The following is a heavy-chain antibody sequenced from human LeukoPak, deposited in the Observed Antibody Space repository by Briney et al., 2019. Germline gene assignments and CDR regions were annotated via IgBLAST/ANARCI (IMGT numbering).Heavy chain of an antibody. CDR3: ARASWLQFLGAFDI. V-gene: IGHV1-18*01. Sequence: ASVKVSCKASGYTFTSYGISWVRQAPGQGLEWMGWISAYNGNTNYAQKFQGRVTMTRDMSTSTVYMELSSLRSEDTAVYYCARASWLQFLGAFDIWGQGTMVTVSS. CDR1: GYTFTSYG. CDR2: ISAYNGNT. D-gene: IGHD5-24*01. J-gene: IGHJ3*02.